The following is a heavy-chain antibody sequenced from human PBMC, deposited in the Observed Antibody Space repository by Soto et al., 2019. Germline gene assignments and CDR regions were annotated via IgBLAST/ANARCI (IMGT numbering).Heavy chain of an antibody. CDR3: ARAGGRQQVSDYFDY. CDR1: GGTFSSYA. J-gene: IGHJ4*02. Sequence: QVQLVQSGAEVKKPGSSVKVSCKASGGTFSSYAISWVRQAPGQGLEWMGGIIPIFGTANYAQRFQGRVTITADESTSTAYMALSSLRSEDTAVDYCARAGGRQQVSDYFDYWGQGTLVTVSS. CDR2: IIPIFGTA. V-gene: IGHV1-69*01. D-gene: IGHD6-13*01.